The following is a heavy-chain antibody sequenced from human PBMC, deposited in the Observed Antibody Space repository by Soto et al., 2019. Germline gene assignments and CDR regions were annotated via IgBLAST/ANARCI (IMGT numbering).Heavy chain of an antibody. D-gene: IGHD3-10*01. CDR3: ARDLGRFGELWTVHY. CDR1: GYTFTSYG. J-gene: IGHJ4*02. V-gene: IGHV1-18*01. Sequence: ASVKVSCKASGYTFTSYGISWVRQAPGQGLEWMGWISAYNGNTNYAQKLQGRVTMTTDTSTSTAYMELRSLRSDDTAVYYCARDLGRFGELWTVHYWGQGTLVTVSS. CDR2: ISAYNGNT.